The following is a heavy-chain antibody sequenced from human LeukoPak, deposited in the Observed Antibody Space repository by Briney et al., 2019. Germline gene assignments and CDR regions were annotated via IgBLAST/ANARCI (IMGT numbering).Heavy chain of an antibody. D-gene: IGHD3-10*01. V-gene: IGHV1-18*04. CDR3: ARAVLLWFGESQNYGMDV. Sequence: ASVKVSCKASGYTFTSYGISWVRQAPGQGLEWMGWISAYNGNTNYAQKLQGRVTMTTDTSTSTAYMELRGPRSDDTAVYYCARAVLLWFGESQNYGMDVWGKGTTVTVSS. J-gene: IGHJ6*04. CDR2: ISAYNGNT. CDR1: GYTFTSYG.